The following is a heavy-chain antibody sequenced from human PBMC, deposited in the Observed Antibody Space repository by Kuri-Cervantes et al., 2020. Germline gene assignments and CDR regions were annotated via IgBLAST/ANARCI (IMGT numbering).Heavy chain of an antibody. CDR1: GGSFSGYY. V-gene: IGHV4-34*01. Sequence: GSLRLSCAVYGGSFSGYYWSWICQPPGKGLEWIGEINHSGSTNYNPSLKSRVTISVDTSKNQFSLKLSSVTAADTAVYYCARGGIVATINYWGQGTLVTVSS. CDR2: INHSGST. J-gene: IGHJ4*02. D-gene: IGHD5-12*01. CDR3: ARGGIVATINY.